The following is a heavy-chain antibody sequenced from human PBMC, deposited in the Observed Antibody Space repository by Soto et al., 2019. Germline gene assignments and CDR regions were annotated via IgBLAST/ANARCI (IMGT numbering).Heavy chain of an antibody. J-gene: IGHJ5*02. CDR1: GYTFTSYA. CDR2: INAGNGNT. V-gene: IGHV1-3*01. Sequence: ASVKVSCKASGYTFTSYAMHWVRQAPGQRLEWMGWINAGNGNTKYSQKFQGRVTITRDTSASTAYMELSSLRSEDTAVYYCASGYYYGSGSYYNWFDPWGQGTLVTVSS. D-gene: IGHD3-10*01. CDR3: ASGYYYGSGSYYNWFDP.